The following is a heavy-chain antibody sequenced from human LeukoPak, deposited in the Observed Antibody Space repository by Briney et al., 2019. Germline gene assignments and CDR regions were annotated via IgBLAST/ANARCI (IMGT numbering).Heavy chain of an antibody. CDR1: GGSLSSGDYY. J-gene: IGHJ4*02. V-gene: IGHV4-30-4*08. Sequence: SETLSLTCTVSGGSLSSGDYYWSWIRQPPGKGLEWIGYIYYSGSTYYNPSLKSRVTISVDTSKNQFSLKLSSVTAADTAVYYCARDDYYDSSGYPQVYWGQGTLVTVSS. CDR3: ARDDYYDSSGYPQVY. D-gene: IGHD3-22*01. CDR2: IYYSGST.